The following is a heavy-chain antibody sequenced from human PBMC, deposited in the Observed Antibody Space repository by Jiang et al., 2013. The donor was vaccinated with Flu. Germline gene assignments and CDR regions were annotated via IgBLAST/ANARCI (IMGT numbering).Heavy chain of an antibody. CDR1: GYTFTSYA. D-gene: IGHD3-3*01. J-gene: IGHJ6*02. CDR3: ARGDLKWLFPYYYYYYGMDV. V-gene: IGHV7-4-1*02. CDR2: INTNTGNP. Sequence: VQSGSELKKPGASVKVSCKASGYTFTSYAMNWVRQAPGQGLEWMGWINTNTGNPTYAQGFTGRFVFSLDTSVSTAYLQISSLKAEDTAVYYCARGDLKWLFPYYYYYYGMDVWGQGTTVTVSS.